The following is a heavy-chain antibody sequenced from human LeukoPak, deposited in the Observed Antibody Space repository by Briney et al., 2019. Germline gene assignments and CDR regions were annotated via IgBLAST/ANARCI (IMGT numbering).Heavy chain of an antibody. CDR1: GFTFSNYG. J-gene: IGHJ5*02. Sequence: PGGSLRLSCAASGFTFSNYGMHRVRQAPGKGLEWVAVIWYDGSTKYYADSVKGRFTISRDNSKNTLFLQMNSLRAEDTAVYYCARERASSSRNCFDPWGQGTLVTVSS. V-gene: IGHV3-33*01. D-gene: IGHD6-6*01. CDR2: IWYDGSTK. CDR3: ARERASSSRNCFDP.